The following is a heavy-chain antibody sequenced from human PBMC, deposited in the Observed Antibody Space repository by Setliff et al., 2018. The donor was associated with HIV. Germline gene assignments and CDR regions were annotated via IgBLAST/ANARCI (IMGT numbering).Heavy chain of an antibody. V-gene: IGHV3-74*01. D-gene: IGHD6-13*01. J-gene: IGHJ6*02. CDR3: AKEHWGSNWSGLGV. CDR2: INEDGKTT. Sequence: PGGSLRLSCAGSGFTLSSNWMHWVRQAPGEGLVWVSRINEDGKTTNYADSVKGRFTIFRDNRKDSLYLQMNSLSTEDTALYYCAKEHWGSNWSGLGVWGQGTTVTVSS. CDR1: GFTLSSNW.